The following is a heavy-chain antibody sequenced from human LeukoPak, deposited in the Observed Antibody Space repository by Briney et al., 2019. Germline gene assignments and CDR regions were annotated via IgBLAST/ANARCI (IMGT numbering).Heavy chain of an antibody. CDR3: ARFNREDTTRFDT. CDR2: IYYSGST. Sequence: PSETLTHTCTVSGGSVSSGSYYWSWIRQPPGKGLEWIGYIYYSGSTNYNPSLKSRVTISVDTSKNQFSLKLSSVTAADTAVYYCARFNREDTTRFDTWGQGTLVTVSS. J-gene: IGHJ5*02. V-gene: IGHV4-61*01. D-gene: IGHD2-15*01. CDR1: GGSVSSGSYY.